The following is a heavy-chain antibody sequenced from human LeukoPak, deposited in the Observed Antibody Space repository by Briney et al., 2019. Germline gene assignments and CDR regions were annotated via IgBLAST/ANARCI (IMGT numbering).Heavy chain of an antibody. D-gene: IGHD5-18*01. CDR1: GGSISSGGYY. CDR3: ASTTSTAPTGAYYYYGMDV. Sequence: SETLSLTCTVSGGSISSGGYYWSWIRQHPGKGLEWTGYIYYSGSTYYNPSLKSRVTISVDTSKNQFSLKLSSVTAADTAVYYCASTTSTAPTGAYYYYGMDVWGQGTTVTVSS. V-gene: IGHV4-31*03. CDR2: IYYSGST. J-gene: IGHJ6*02.